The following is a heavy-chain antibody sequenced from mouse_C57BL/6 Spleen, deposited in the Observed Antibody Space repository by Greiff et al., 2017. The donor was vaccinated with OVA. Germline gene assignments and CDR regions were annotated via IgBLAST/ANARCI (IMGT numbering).Heavy chain of an antibody. CDR1: GFTFSDYY. CDR2: ISNGGGSP. J-gene: IGHJ3*01. D-gene: IGHD4-1*01. Sequence: EVQGVESGGGLVQPGGSLKLSCAASGFTFSDYYMYWVRQTPEKRLEWVAYISNGGGSPYYPDTVKGRFTISRDNAKNTLYLQMSRLKSEDTAMYYCAREDLTGMFAYWGQGTLVTVSA. V-gene: IGHV5-12*01. CDR3: AREDLTGMFAY.